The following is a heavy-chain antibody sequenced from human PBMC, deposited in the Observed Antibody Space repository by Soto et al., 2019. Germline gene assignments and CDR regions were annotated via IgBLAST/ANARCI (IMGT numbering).Heavy chain of an antibody. V-gene: IGHV2-26*01. CDR3: ARILRLATLEMATIPTEDY. D-gene: IGHD5-12*01. CDR1: GFSLSNARMG. CDR2: IFSNDGK. Sequence: SGPTLVNPTESLTLTCTVSGFSLSNARMGVSWIRQPPGKALEWLAHIFSNDGKSYSTSLKSRLTISKDTSKSQVGLPMTNMDPVDTATYSRARILRLATLEMATIPTEDYWRQCTLDTVSS. J-gene: IGHJ4*02.